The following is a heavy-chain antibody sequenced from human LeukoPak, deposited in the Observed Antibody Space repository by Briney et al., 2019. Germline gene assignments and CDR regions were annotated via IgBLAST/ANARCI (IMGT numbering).Heavy chain of an antibody. CDR1: GFAVTSNY. V-gene: IGHV3-53*05. D-gene: IGHD2-2*01. J-gene: IGHJ3*02. CDR2: IYSGGST. Sequence: GGSLRLSCAASGFAVTSNYMSWVRQAPGKGLEWVSGIYSGGSTYYADSVKGRFTISRDNYKNILYLQMDSLRAEDMAVYYCARAGQYQLLGAFDIWGQGTMVTVSS. CDR3: ARAGQYQLLGAFDI.